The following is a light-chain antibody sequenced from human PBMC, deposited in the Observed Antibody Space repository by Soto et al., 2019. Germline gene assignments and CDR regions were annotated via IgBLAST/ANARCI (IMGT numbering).Light chain of an antibody. CDR3: LQDYNYPRT. CDR2: AAS. J-gene: IGKJ1*01. CDR1: QGIRND. Sequence: AIQMTQSPSSLSASVGDRVTITCRASQGIRNDLGWYQQKPGKAPKLLIYAASSLQSGVPSSFSGSGSGTDFTRTISSLQQEDFPTYYWLQDYNYPRTFGQGTKVEIK. V-gene: IGKV1-6*01.